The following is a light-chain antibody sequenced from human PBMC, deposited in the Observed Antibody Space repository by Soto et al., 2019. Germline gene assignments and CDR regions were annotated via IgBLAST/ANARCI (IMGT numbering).Light chain of an antibody. CDR1: QTITSN. J-gene: IGKJ4*01. CDR2: DAS. Sequence: PGDTATLSCRASQTITSNLAWYQQKPGQPPRLLIYDASTRATGLPARCSGSGSGTEFTLTISNLQSEDFAVYYCQQYSTWVTFGGGTQLEIE. V-gene: IGKV3-15*01. CDR3: QQYSTWVT.